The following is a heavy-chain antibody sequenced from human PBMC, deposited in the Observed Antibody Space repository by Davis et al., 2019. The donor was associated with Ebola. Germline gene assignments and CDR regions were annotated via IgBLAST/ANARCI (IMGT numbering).Heavy chain of an antibody. CDR2: FYSSGRS. CDR1: GGSISGYY. V-gene: IGHV4-59*08. D-gene: IGHD3-10*01. J-gene: IGHJ3*02. Sequence: SETLSLTCTVSGGSISGYYWSWIRQPPGQGLEWIGYFYSSGRSNYNPSLKSRVTMSLDTSKNQFFLKLSSVTAADTAVYYCARRRVRGVIITYAFDSWGQGTTVTVSS. CDR3: ARRRVRGVIITYAFDS.